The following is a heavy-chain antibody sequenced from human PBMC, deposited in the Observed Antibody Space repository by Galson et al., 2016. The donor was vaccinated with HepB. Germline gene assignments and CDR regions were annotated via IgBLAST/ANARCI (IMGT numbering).Heavy chain of an antibody. Sequence: SLRLSCAASRFTFSSYSMHWVRQTPGKGLEFVSAINHDAGGTYYADSVKGRFTISRDNSKNTLYLRMNSLRAEDTAVYYCAKGDDFWSGYYGGLWGQGTLVTVSS. CDR1: RFTFSSYS. J-gene: IGHJ4*02. CDR3: AKGDDFWSGYYGGL. D-gene: IGHD3-3*01. CDR2: INHDAGGT. V-gene: IGHV3-64*04.